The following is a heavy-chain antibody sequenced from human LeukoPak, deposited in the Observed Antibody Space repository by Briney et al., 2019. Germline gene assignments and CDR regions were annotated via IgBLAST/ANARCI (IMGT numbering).Heavy chain of an antibody. V-gene: IGHV4-31*03. Sequence: SQTLSLTCTVSGASFNRDDQYWNWIRHSPGKGLEWIGSIHPSGMLYNNPSLESRVTMSRHKSKNHFSLNLNSVTAADTAVYFCSRGLDSRKLGYWGQGILVSVSS. CDR2: IHPSGML. CDR1: GASFNRDDQY. J-gene: IGHJ4*02. D-gene: IGHD3-22*01. CDR3: SRGLDSRKLGY.